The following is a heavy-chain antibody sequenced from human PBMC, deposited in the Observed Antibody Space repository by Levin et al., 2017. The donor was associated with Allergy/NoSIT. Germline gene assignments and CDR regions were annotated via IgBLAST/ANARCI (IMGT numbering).Heavy chain of an antibody. CDR2: INSDGSST. Sequence: GGSLRLSCAASGFTFSSYWMHWVRQAPGKGLVWVSRINSDGSSTSYADSVKGRFTISRDNAKNTLYLQMNSLRAEDTAVYYCARVLAFDYYDSSGYYPYFDYWGQGTLVTVSS. V-gene: IGHV3-74*01. J-gene: IGHJ4*02. D-gene: IGHD3-22*01. CDR3: ARVLAFDYYDSSGYYPYFDY. CDR1: GFTFSSYW.